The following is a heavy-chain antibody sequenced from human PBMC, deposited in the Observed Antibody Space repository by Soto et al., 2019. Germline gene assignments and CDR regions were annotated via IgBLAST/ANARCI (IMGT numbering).Heavy chain of an antibody. CDR1: RWSFSGYY. CDR3: ARGDPDAFDI. Sequence: SETLSLSCAVYRWSFSGYYWSWIRQPPGKGLEWVGEINHSGSTNYNPSLKSRVTISEDTSKSQFSLRLSSVTAADTAVYYCARGDPDAFDIWGQGTMVTVSS. J-gene: IGHJ3*02. V-gene: IGHV4-34*01. CDR2: INHSGST.